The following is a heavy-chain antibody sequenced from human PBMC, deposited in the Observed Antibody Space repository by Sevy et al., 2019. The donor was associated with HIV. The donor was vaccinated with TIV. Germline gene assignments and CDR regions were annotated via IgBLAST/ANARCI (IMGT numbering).Heavy chain of an antibody. CDR3: ARDCSSATCLWGLDV. Sequence: GGSLRLSCAASGFTFSNYWMSWVRQAPGKGLEWVANIKRDGSEKYYVASVKGRFTISRDNAKTLLYLQMNSLRAEDTAVYYCARDCSSATCLWGLDVWGQGTTVTVSS. J-gene: IGHJ6*02. CDR1: GFTFSNYW. CDR2: IKRDGSEK. D-gene: IGHD2-2*01. V-gene: IGHV3-7*03.